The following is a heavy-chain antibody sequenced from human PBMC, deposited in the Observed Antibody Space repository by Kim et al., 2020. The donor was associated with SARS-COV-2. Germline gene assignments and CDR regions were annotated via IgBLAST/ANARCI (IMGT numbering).Heavy chain of an antibody. V-gene: IGHV4-34*01. CDR1: GGSFSGYY. CDR3: VRGTYSSGWYWVYFQH. Sequence: SETLSLTCAVYGGSFSGYYWSWIRQPPGKGLEWIGEINHSGSTNYNPSLKSRVTISVDTSKNQFSLKLSSVTAADTAVYYCVRGTYSSGWYWVYFQHWGQGTLVTVSS. J-gene: IGHJ1*01. CDR2: INHSGST. D-gene: IGHD6-19*01.